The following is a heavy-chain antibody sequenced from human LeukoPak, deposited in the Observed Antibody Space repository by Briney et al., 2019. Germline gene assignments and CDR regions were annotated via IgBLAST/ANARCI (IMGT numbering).Heavy chain of an antibody. CDR3: VRDFDAWSAIDI. Sequence: SDTLSHTCSVSGGYISGFYWMCLRQPPGEGLECFGCISYSGSTKYNPSLKSPVSISLDTSKKQFSLHLSSVTAADTAVYYCVRDFDAWSAIDIWGQGTMVTVSS. D-gene: IGHD3-3*01. V-gene: IGHV4-59*13. CDR2: ISYSGST. CDR1: GGYISGFY. J-gene: IGHJ3*02.